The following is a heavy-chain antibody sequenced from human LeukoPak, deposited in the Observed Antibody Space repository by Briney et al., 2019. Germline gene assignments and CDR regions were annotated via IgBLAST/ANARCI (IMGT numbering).Heavy chain of an antibody. CDR3: ARLRDSSGPGYYYYYYGMDV. V-gene: IGHV4-34*01. D-gene: IGHD3-22*01. Sequence: SETLSLTCAVYGGSFSGYYWSWIRQPPGKGLEWIGEINHSGSTNYNPSLKSRVTISVDTSKSQFSLKLSSVTAADTAVYYCARLRDSSGPGYYYYYYGMDVWGQGTTVTVSS. CDR1: GGSFSGYY. J-gene: IGHJ6*02. CDR2: INHSGST.